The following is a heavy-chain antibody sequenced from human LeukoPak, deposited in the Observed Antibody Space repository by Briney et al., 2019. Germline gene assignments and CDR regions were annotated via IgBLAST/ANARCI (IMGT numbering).Heavy chain of an antibody. CDR2: INTNTGNP. J-gene: IGHJ5*02. Sequence: ASVKVSCKASGYTFTSHVINWVRQAPGQGLEWMGWINTNTGNPVYAQGFTGRFVFSLDTLVRTAYLQINSLKAEDTAVYYCARSFVVVPGAIDWFDPWGQGTLVTVSS. CDR3: ARSFVVVPGAIDWFDP. V-gene: IGHV7-4-1*02. D-gene: IGHD2-2*02. CDR1: GYTFTSHV.